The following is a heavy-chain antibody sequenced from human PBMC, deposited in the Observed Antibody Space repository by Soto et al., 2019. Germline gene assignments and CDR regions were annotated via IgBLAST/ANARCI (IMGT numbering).Heavy chain of an antibody. V-gene: IGHV1-58*01. J-gene: IGHJ5*02. CDR2: TVVGSGNT. Sequence: QMQLVQSGPEVKKPGTSVKVSCKASGFNFTSSAVQWVRQTRGQRLEWIGWTVVGSGNTNYAQKFQERVTITRDMSTSTAYMELSSVGSEDTAVYYCAAWCYGTSSPPFDWFDAWGQGTLVTVSS. D-gene: IGHD6-6*01. CDR3: AAWCYGTSSPPFDWFDA. CDR1: GFNFTSSA.